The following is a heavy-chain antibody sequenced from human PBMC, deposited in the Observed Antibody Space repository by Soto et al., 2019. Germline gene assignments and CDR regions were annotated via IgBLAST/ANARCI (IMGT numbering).Heavy chain of an antibody. CDR2: IDWDDDK. J-gene: IGHJ5*02. Sequence: SGPTLVNPTQTLTLTCTFSGFSLSTSGMRVSWIRQPPGKALEWLARIDWDDDKLYSTSLKTRLTISKDTSKNQVVITMTNMDPVDTATYYCARSIVAAGNRWFDPWGQGTLVTVSS. D-gene: IGHD6-13*01. CDR3: ARSIVAAGNRWFDP. CDR1: GFSLSTSGMR. V-gene: IGHV2-70*04.